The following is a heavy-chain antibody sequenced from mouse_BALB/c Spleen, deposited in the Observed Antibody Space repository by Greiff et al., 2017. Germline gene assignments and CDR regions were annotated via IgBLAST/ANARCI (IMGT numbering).Heavy chain of an antibody. CDR1: GFTFTDYY. Sequence: EVNLVESGGGLVQPGGSLRLSCATSGFTFTDYYMSWVRQPPGKALEWLGFIRNKANGYTTEYSASVKGRFTISRDNSQSILYLQMNTLRAEDSATYYCARDKDDYDGTPLAYWGQGTLVTVSA. D-gene: IGHD2-4*01. V-gene: IGHV7-3*02. CDR3: ARDKDDYDGTPLAY. CDR2: IRNKANGYTT. J-gene: IGHJ3*01.